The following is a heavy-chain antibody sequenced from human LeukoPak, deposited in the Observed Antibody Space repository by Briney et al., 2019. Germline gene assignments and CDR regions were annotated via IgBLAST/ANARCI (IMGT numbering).Heavy chain of an antibody. V-gene: IGHV3-7*05. CDR2: MKQDESEK. CDR3: VRHYYDTSSLDY. D-gene: IGHD3-22*01. J-gene: IGHJ4*02. Sequence: GGSLRLSCTASGFTFSNHWMNWVRQAPGKGLEWVATMKQDESEKFYVDSVKGRFTISRDNAKSSLFLQMNSLRVEDTAVYYCVRHYYDTSSLDYWGQGTLVTVSS. CDR1: GFTFSNHW.